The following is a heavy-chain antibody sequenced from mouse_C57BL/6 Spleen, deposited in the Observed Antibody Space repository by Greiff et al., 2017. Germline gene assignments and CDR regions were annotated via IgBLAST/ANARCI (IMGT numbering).Heavy chain of an antibody. Sequence: EVKLLESGPGLVKPSQSLSLPCSVTGYSITSGYYWNWIRQFPGNKLEWMGYISYDGSNNYNPSLKNRISITRDTSKNQFFLKLNSVTTEDTATYYCARAKGEFAYWGQGTLVTVSA. J-gene: IGHJ3*01. D-gene: IGHD1-3*01. CDR1: GYSITSGYY. CDR2: ISYDGSN. V-gene: IGHV3-6*01. CDR3: ARAKGEFAY.